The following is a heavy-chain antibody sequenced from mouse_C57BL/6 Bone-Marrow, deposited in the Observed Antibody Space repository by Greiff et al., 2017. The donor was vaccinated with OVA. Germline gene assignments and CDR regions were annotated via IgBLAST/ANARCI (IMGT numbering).Heavy chain of an antibody. D-gene: IGHD1-1*01. CDR2: INPSSGYT. J-gene: IGHJ3*01. CDR3: ASYYYGSSLFAY. V-gene: IGHV1-4*01. Sequence: VQLQQSGAELARPGASVKMSCKASGYTFTSYTMHWVKQRPGQGLEWIGYINPSSGYTKYNQKFKDKATLTADKSSSTAYMQLSSLTSEDSAVYYCASYYYGSSLFAYWGQGTLVTVSA. CDR1: GYTFTSYT.